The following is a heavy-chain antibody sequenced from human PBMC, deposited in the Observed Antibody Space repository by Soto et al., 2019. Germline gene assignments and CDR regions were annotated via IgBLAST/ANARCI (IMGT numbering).Heavy chain of an antibody. CDR2: IYYSGST. CDR3: ARLVTVDGRGLYCSYSDL. CDR1: GGSSRSYS. Sequence: LPHPCSVAGGSSRSYSWSWIRQPPGGGLEWIGYIYYSGSTDYNPSLKSRVTISVDTSKDQFSLTLSSVTAADTAVYYCARLVTVDGRGLYCSYSDLRGRGTLVPVSS. V-gene: IGHV4-59*08. J-gene: IGHJ2*01. D-gene: IGHD6-19*01.